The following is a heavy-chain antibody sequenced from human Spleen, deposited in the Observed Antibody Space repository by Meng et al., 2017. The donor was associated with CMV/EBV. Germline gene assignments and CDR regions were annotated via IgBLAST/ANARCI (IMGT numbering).Heavy chain of an antibody. V-gene: IGHV3-30*19. D-gene: IGHD2-8*01. J-gene: IGHJ4*02. CDR1: GFTFSHYS. CDR2: ISYDGTYK. CDR3: ASEGYCTNGVCAHEQFDY. Sequence: GGSLRLSCAASGFTFSHYSMHWVRQAPGKGLEWVAMISYDGTYKYYADSTKGRFSISRDNSQNTLYLQMHSLRAEDTAMYYCASEGYCTNGVCAHEQFDYWDQGTLVTVSS.